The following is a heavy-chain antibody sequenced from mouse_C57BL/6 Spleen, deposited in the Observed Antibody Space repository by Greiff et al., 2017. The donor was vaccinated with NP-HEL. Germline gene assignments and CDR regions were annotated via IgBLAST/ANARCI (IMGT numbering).Heavy chain of an antibody. D-gene: IGHD2-3*01. V-gene: IGHV1-26*01. CDR3: ARDGYYAMDY. J-gene: IGHJ4*01. CDR1: GYTFTDYY. CDR2: INPNNGGT. Sequence: EVQLQQSGPELVKPGASVKISCKASGYTFTDYYMNWVKQSHGKSLEWIGDINPNNGGTSYNQKFKGKATLTVDKYSSTAYMELRSLTSEDSAVYYCARDGYYAMDYWGQGTSVTVSS.